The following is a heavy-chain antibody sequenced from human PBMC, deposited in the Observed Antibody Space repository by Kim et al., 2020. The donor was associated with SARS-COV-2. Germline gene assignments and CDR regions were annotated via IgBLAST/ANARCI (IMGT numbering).Heavy chain of an antibody. CDR1: GLDLSAYS. D-gene: IGHD5-12*01. V-gene: IGHV3-48*02. Sequence: GGSLRLSCAASGLDLSAYSANWVRQVPGKGLEWVSFISAASTTIYYADSVRGRFTVSRDNAKNSVSLQMNSLRDEDTAVYYCVTFQGYEYYWGQGNLVTV. CDR3: VTFQGYEYY. J-gene: IGHJ4*02. CDR2: ISAASTTI.